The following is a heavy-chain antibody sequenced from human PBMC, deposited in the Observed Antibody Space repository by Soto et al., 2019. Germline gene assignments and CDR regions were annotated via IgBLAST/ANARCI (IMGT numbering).Heavy chain of an antibody. J-gene: IGHJ5*02. CDR1: GYTFTSYG. CDR3: AGAASGYCSGGSCFSRFDP. CDR2: ISAYNGNT. Sequence: ASVKVSCKASGYTFTSYGISWVRQAPGQGLEWMGWISAYNGNTNYAQKLQGRVTMTTDTSTSTAYMELRSLRSDDTAVYYCAGAASGYCSGGSCFSRFDPWGQGTLVTVSS. V-gene: IGHV1-18*01. D-gene: IGHD2-15*01.